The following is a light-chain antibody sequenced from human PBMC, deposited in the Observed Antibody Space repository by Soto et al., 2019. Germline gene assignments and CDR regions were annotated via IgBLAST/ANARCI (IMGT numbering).Light chain of an antibody. CDR2: EVN. CDR1: SHDIGAYDY. V-gene: IGLV2-8*01. Sequence: QSVLTQPPSASGSPGQSVTISCTGTSHDIGAYDYVSWYRQHPGKAPKLLMYEVNRRPPGIPERFTGSKSGTTASLTVSGLQIDAEAEDHSTPYNGPNDFVFAAGTKLSV. J-gene: IGLJ1*01. CDR3: TPYNGPNDFV.